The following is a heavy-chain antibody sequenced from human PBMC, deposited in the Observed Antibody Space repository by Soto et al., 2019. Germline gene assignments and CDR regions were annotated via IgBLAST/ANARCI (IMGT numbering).Heavy chain of an antibody. J-gene: IGHJ6*02. V-gene: IGHV5-51*01. D-gene: IGHD6-13*01. CDR2: IYPGDSDT. Sequence: GESLKISCKGSGCSFTSYWIGWVRQMPGKGLEWMGIIYPGDSDTRYSPSFQGQVTISADKSISTAYLQWSSLKASDTAMYYCARTSAAGKYYYGMDVWGQGTLVTVSS. CDR3: ARTSAAGKYYYGMDV. CDR1: GCSFTSYW.